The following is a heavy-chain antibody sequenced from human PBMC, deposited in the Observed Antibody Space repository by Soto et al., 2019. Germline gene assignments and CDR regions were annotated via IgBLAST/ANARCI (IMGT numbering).Heavy chain of an antibody. V-gene: IGHV3-23*01. J-gene: IGHJ4*02. Sequence: EVQLXXSGXGLVXPGGSLXLXXAASGFTFSNYAMTWVRQAPGKGLEWVSVITGSGGGTYFVDSVKGXXXXXXXXXXXXXXXXXXXXXXXXXXXXXXXXRPXTXAGFDXXXXGXXXTX. CDR2: ITGSGGGT. CDR3: XXRPXTXAGFDX. CDR1: GFTFSNYA.